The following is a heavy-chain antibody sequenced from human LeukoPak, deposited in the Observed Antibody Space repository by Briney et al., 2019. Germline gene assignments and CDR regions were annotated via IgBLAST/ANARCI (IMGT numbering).Heavy chain of an antibody. V-gene: IGHV4-59*01. D-gene: IGHD6-13*01. CDR1: GGSISSYY. CDR3: ARQQLPNGPYYFDY. J-gene: IGHJ4*02. CDR2: IYYSGST. Sequence: SETLSLTCTVSGGSISSYYWSWIRQPPGKGLEWIGYIYYSGSTNYNPSLKSRVTISVDTSKNQFSLKLSSVTAADTAVYYCARQQLPNGPYYFDYWGQGTLVTISS.